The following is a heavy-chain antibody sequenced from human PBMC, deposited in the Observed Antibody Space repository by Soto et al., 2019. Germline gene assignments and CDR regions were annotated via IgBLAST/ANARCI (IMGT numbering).Heavy chain of an antibody. Sequence: QVQLVASGGGVVQPGRSLRLCFADSGFSFNNYAMHWVRQAPGKGLEWVAVISIDGSRQHYAESVEGRFTISSDKSKNTLYLQMNSLTAEDTALYSCANEGAGDLWYLFDRWGQGTLVTVSS. J-gene: IGHJ4*02. D-gene: IGHD3-10*01. CDR2: ISIDGSRQ. V-gene: IGHV3-30-3*02. CDR3: ANEGAGDLWYLFDR. CDR1: GFSFNNYA.